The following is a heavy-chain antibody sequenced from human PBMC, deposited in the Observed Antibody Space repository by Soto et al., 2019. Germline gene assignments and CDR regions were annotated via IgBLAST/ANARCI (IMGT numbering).Heavy chain of an antibody. J-gene: IGHJ6*02. D-gene: IGHD3-16*01. CDR1: GGSISSYY. CDR2: IYYSGST. Sequence: QVQLQESGPGLVKPSETLSLTCTVSGGSISSYYWSWIRQPPGKGLEWIGYIYYSGSTNYNPSLNSRVTISVDTPKPQFSLKLSSVAAADTAVYYWERGIPFGGMDVWGQGTTVTVSS. CDR3: ERGIPFGGMDV. V-gene: IGHV4-59*01.